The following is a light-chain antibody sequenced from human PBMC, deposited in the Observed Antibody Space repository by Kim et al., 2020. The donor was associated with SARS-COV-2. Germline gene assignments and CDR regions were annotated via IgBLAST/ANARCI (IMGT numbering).Light chain of an antibody. CDR2: AAS. J-gene: IGKJ2*01. Sequence: SASVGDRVTITCLASQSISSYLNWYQQKPGKAPKLLIYAASSLQSGVPSRFSGSGSGTDFTLTISSLQPEDFATYYCQQSYRAMYTFGQGTKLEI. CDR3: QQSYRAMYT. CDR1: QSISSY. V-gene: IGKV1-39*01.